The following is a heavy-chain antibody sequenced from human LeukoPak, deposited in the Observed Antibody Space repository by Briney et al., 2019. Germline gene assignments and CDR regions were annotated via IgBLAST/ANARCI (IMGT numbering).Heavy chain of an antibody. CDR3: ARGKSYSSSWYRNWFDP. V-gene: IGHV3-53*01. J-gene: IGHJ5*02. CDR1: GFTVSSNY. D-gene: IGHD6-13*01. Sequence: GGSLRLSCAASGFTVSSNYMSWVRQAPGKGLEWVSVIYSGGSTYYADSVKGRFTISRDNSKNTLYLQMNSLRAEDTAVYYCARGKSYSSSWYRNWFDPWGQGTLVTVSS. CDR2: IYSGGST.